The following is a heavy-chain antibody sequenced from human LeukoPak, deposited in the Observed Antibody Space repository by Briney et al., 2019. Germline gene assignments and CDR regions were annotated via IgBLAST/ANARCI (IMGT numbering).Heavy chain of an antibody. CDR2: IYSGGST. CDR3: ATEQKTYDYVWGILLY. V-gene: IGHV3-66*01. J-gene: IGHJ4*02. D-gene: IGHD3-16*01. CDR1: GFTVSSNY. Sequence: GGSLRLSCAASGFTVSSNYMSWVRQAPGKGLEWVSVIYSGGSTYYADSVKGRFTISRDNSKNTLYLQMNSLRAEDTAVYYCATEQKTYDYVWGILLYWGQGTLVTVSS.